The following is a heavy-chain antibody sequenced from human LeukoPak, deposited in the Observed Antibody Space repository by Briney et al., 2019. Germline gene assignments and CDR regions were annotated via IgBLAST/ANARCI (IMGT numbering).Heavy chain of an antibody. D-gene: IGHD1-26*01. Sequence: GGSLRLSCAASAFTFNTYWMHWVRHVPGRGLEWVSRINGDESSTNYADSVKGRFTISRDNAKDTLYLHMNSLTAGATAVYYCARGAKWAYYFDYWGQGTLVTVSS. J-gene: IGHJ4*02. CDR1: AFTFNTYW. CDR2: INGDESST. CDR3: ARGAKWAYYFDY. V-gene: IGHV3-74*01.